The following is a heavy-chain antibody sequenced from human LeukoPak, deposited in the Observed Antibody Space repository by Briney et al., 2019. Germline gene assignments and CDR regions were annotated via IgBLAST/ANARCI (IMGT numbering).Heavy chain of an antibody. CDR1: GFTVSSNY. CDR2: IYSGGST. J-gene: IGHJ3*02. V-gene: IGHV3-53*01. CDR3: ARDSSGYYLPAFDI. Sequence: PGGSLRLSCAASGFTVSSNYMSWVRQAPGKGLEWVSVIYSGGSTYYADSVKGRFTISRDNSNNTLYLQMNSLRAEDTAVYYCARDSSGYYLPAFDIWGQGTMVTVSS. D-gene: IGHD3-22*01.